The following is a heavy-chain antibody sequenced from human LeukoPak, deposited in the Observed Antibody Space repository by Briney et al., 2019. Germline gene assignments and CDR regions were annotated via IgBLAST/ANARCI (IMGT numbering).Heavy chain of an antibody. CDR2: IYYSGST. J-gene: IGHJ4*02. D-gene: IGHD6-13*01. Sequence: SWIRQHPGKGLEWIGYIYYSGSTYYNPSLKSRVTISVDTSNNQISLKLSSVTAADTAVYYCARGASSSWNLDYWGQGTPITVSS. CDR3: ARGASSSWNLDY. V-gene: IGHV4-31*02.